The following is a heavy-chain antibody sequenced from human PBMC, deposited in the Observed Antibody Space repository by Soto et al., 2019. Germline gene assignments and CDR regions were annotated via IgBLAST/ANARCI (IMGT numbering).Heavy chain of an antibody. V-gene: IGHV1-46*01. CDR2: INPSGGST. Sequence: ASVKVSCKASGYTFTSYYMHWVRQAPGQGLEWMGIINPSGGSTSYARKFQGRVTMTRDTSTSTVYMELSSLRSEDTAVYYCARDVPYSSSWYYNYYYGMDVWGQGTTVTVSS. CDR3: ARDVPYSSSWYYNYYYGMDV. CDR1: GYTFTSYY. J-gene: IGHJ6*02. D-gene: IGHD6-13*01.